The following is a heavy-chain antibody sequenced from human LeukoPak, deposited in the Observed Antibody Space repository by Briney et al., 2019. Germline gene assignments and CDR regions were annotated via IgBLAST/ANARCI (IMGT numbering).Heavy chain of an antibody. CDR3: ARAPDTAMALV. J-gene: IGHJ6*02. CDR2: IYYSGST. D-gene: IGHD5-18*01. V-gene: IGHV4-59*06. Sequence: SETLSLTCTVSGGSISSYYWSWIRQPPGKGLEWIGYIYYSGSTYYNPSLKSRVTISVDTSKNQFSLKLSSVTAADTAVYYCARAPDTAMALVWGQGTTVTVSS. CDR1: GGSISSYY.